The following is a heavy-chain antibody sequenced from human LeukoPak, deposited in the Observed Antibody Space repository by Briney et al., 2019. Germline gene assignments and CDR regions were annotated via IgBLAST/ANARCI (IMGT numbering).Heavy chain of an antibody. CDR1: GDSVSSNSAG. J-gene: IGHJ4*02. CDR3: ARDLGFDFDY. CDR2: TYYRSKWYH. Sequence: SQTLSLTCAISGDSVSSNSAGWNWIRQSPSRGLEGLGRTYYRSKWYHDVGIFVKSRITMNPDTSKNRFSLQLNSVTPEDTAVYYCARDLGFDFDYWGQGALVTVSS. V-gene: IGHV6-1*01. D-gene: IGHD3-10*01.